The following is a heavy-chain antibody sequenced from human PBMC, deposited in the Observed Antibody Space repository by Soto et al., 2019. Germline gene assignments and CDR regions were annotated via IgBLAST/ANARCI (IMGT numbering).Heavy chain of an antibody. Sequence: GWSLRLSCASSVFTFISYAMSWVRQAPGKGLEWVSAISGSGGSTYYADSVKGRFTISRDNSKNTLYLQMNSLRAEDTAVYYCAKDFPSIVVVVAATYNWFDPWGQGTLVTVSS. CDR3: AKDFPSIVVVVAATYNWFDP. J-gene: IGHJ5*02. V-gene: IGHV3-23*01. D-gene: IGHD2-15*01. CDR2: ISGSGGST. CDR1: VFTFISYA.